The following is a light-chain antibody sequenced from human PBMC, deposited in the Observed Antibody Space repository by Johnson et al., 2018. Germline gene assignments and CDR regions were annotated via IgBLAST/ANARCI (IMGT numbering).Light chain of an antibody. CDR3: GTWDSSLSAGNV. V-gene: IGLV1-51*02. J-gene: IGLJ1*01. CDR2: ENN. Sequence: QSVLTQPPSVSAAPGQKVTISCSGSSSNIGNNYVSWYQQLPGTAPKLLIYENNKRPSGIPDRFSGSKSGTSATLGITGLQTGDEAGYYCGTWDSSLSAGNVFGTVTKGTGL. CDR1: SSNIGNNY.